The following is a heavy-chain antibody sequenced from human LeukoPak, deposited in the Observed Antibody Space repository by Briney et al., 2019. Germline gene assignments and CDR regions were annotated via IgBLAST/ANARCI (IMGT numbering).Heavy chain of an antibody. V-gene: IGHV1-2*02. CDR3: STEDKYCTSTTCGDF. CDR1: GYTFTAYY. CDR2: MVPSSGVS. J-gene: IGHJ4*02. D-gene: IGHD2-2*01. Sequence: ASVKVSCKASGYTFTAYYVHWVRQAPGQGLEWMGDMVPSSGVSHYSQKFQDRVTMTRDTSTSTAYLELSGLTSDDTAVYYCSTEDKYCTSTTCGDFWGQGTLVTVSS.